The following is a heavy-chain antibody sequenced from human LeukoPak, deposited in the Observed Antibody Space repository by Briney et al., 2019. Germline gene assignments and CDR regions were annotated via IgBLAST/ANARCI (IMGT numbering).Heavy chain of an antibody. J-gene: IGHJ4*02. Sequence: SETLSLTCTVSNGSISSYHWSWVRQPPGKGLEWNGYILTSGTTNYNPSLKSRLTISVDTSKNQFTLKLSSVTAADTAVYYCARLRVSGSYLYYFDYWGQGTLVTVSS. CDR2: ILTSGTT. CDR3: ARLRVSGSYLYYFDY. CDR1: NGSISSYH. V-gene: IGHV4-4*09. D-gene: IGHD1-26*01.